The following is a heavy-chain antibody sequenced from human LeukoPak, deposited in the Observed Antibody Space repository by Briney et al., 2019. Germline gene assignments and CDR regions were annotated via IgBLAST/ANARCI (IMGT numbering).Heavy chain of an antibody. D-gene: IGHD6-13*01. CDR3: ARGDSSSWYRWDYYYYMDV. V-gene: IGHV3-23*01. J-gene: IGHJ6*03. CDR1: GFTFSNYA. Sequence: GGSLRLSCAASGFTFSNYAMSWVRQAPGKGLEWVSAISGSGGSTYYADSVKGRFTISRDNSENTLYLQMNSLRAEDTAVYYCARGDSSSWYRWDYYYYMDVWGKGTTVTVSS. CDR2: ISGSGGST.